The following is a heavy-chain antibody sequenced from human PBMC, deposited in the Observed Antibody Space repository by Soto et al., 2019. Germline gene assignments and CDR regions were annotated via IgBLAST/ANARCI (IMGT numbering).Heavy chain of an antibody. CDR2: IIPIPGTA. CDR3: ATSQGSSTNLEIYYYYYYGMDV. D-gene: IGHD2-2*01. CDR1: GGTFGSYA. Sequence: QVQLVPSGAEVKKPGSSVKVSCKASGGTFGSYAISWVRQAPGQGLEWMGGIIPIPGTANYAQKFQGRVTIAADEPTSTAYKELSSLRSEDTAVYYCATSQGSSTNLEIYYYYYYGMDVWGQGTTVTVSS. V-gene: IGHV1-69*01. J-gene: IGHJ6*02.